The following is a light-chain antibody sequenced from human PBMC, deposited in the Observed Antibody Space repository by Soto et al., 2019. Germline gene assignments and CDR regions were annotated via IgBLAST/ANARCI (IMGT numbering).Light chain of an antibody. CDR2: WAS. V-gene: IGKV4-1*01. CDR1: QRVLYSSSNKNY. Sequence: DIVMTQSPDSLAVSLGERATINCKSSQRVLYSSSNKNYLAWYQQKPGQPPKLLIYWASTRESGVPDRFSGSGSGTDFTLTISSLQAEDGAVYYFYQYCSSPWTFGQGTKVEIK. J-gene: IGKJ1*01. CDR3: YQYCSSPWT.